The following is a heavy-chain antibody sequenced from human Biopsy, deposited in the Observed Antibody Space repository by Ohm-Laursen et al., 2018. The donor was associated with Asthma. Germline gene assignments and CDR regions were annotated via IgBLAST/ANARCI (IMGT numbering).Heavy chain of an antibody. CDR2: INSVFGTT. D-gene: IGHD2-2*01. J-gene: IGHJ4*02. CDR3: ARKAGSCISRTCYSLDF. V-gene: IGHV1-69*13. Sequence: SVKVSCKSLGGTFNTYVIGWVRQAPGQGIEWMGGINSVFGTTTYPQKFQDRVTITADDSTSTVNMELSSLRSEDTAVYYCARKAGSCISRTCYSLDFWGQGTLVTVSS. CDR1: GGTFNTYV.